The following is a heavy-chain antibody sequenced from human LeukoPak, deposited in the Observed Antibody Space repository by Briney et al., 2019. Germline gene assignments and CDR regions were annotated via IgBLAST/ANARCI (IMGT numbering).Heavy chain of an antibody. CDR3: ARESKSSSSLGY. Sequence: GGSLSLSCAASGFTFSSYSMNWVRQAPGTGLESVSSISSSRNYIYYADPVKGRSTISSDNAKNSLYLQMHSLRAEDTAVYYCARESKSSSSLGYWGQGTLVTVSS. D-gene: IGHD6-6*01. CDR1: GFTFSSYS. CDR2: ISSSRNYI. V-gene: IGHV3-21*01. J-gene: IGHJ4*02.